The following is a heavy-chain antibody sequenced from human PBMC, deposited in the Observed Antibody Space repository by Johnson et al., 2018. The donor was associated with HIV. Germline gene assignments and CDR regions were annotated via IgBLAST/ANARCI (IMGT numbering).Heavy chain of an antibody. CDR2: ISYDGGNK. J-gene: IGHJ3*02. V-gene: IGHV3-30-3*01. D-gene: IGHD5-18*01. Sequence: QLVESGGGVVQPGRSLRLSCAASGFTFSSYAMHWVRQAPGKGLEWVAVISYDGGNKHYADSVKGRFTISRDLSENTLYLQMNSLRAEDTALYYCARDAAMGLGAFDIWGQGTMVTVSS. CDR1: GFTFSSYA. CDR3: ARDAAMGLGAFDI.